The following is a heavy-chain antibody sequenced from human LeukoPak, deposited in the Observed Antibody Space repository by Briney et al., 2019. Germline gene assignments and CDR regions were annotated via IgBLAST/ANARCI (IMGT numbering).Heavy chain of an antibody. D-gene: IGHD3-10*01. CDR2: IYYSGST. Sequence: PSETLSLTCTVSAGSISSYYWSWIRQPPGKGLEWIGYIYYSGSTNYNPSLKSRVTMSVDTSKNQFSLKLSSVTAADTAVYYCARDSGTTGEVKFDPWGQGTLVTVSS. J-gene: IGHJ5*02. CDR3: ARDSGTTGEVKFDP. CDR1: AGSISSYY. V-gene: IGHV4-59*12.